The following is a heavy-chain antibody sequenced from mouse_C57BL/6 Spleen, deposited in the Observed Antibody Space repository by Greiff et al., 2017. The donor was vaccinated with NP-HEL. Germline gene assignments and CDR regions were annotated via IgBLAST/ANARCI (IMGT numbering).Heavy chain of an antibody. J-gene: IGHJ4*01. Sequence: VQLQESGAELARPGASVKLSCKASGYTFTSYGISWVKQRTGQGLEWIGEIYPRSGNTYYNEKFKGKATLTADKSSSTAYMELRSLSSEDSAVYFCAREQDYAMDYWGQGTSVTVSS. CDR1: GYTFTSYG. V-gene: IGHV1-81*01. CDR2: IYPRSGNT. CDR3: AREQDYAMDY.